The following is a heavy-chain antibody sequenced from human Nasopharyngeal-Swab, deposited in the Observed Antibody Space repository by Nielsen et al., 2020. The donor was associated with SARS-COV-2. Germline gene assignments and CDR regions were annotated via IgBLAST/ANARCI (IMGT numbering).Heavy chain of an antibody. CDR3: ARRRVPAATNWFDP. CDR2: MNPNSGNT. J-gene: IGHJ5*02. Sequence: ASVKVSCKASGYTFTSYDINWVRQATGQGLEWMGWMNPNSGNTGYAQKFQGRVTMTRNISISTAYMELSSLRSEDTAVYYCARRRVPAATNWFDPWGQGTLVTVSS. CDR1: GYTFTSYD. V-gene: IGHV1-8*01. D-gene: IGHD2-2*01.